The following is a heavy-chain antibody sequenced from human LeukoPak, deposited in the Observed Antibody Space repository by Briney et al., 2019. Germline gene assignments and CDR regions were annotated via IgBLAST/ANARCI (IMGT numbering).Heavy chain of an antibody. D-gene: IGHD5-24*01. CDR2: IRSKANSYAT. V-gene: IGHV3-73*01. CDR3: TNGHSYYYYYMDV. Sequence: PGGSLRLSCAASGFTFSGSAMHWVRQASGKGLEWVGRIRSKANSYATAYAASVKGRFTISRDDSKNTAYLQMNSLKTEDTAVYYCTNGHSYYYYYMDVWGKGTTVTVSS. J-gene: IGHJ6*03. CDR1: GFTFSGSA.